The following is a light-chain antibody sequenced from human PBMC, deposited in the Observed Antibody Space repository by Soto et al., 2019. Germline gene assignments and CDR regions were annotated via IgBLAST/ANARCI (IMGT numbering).Light chain of an antibody. Sequence: DIQMTQSPSTLSASVGETVTITCRASQSISTWLARYQQKAGKAPKLLIYKASSLQSGVPSRFSGIGSGTEFTLTISGLQPDDFATYYCQQYNFYSRTFGQGTKVEIK. CDR1: QSISTW. CDR3: QQYNFYSRT. V-gene: IGKV1-5*03. J-gene: IGKJ1*01. CDR2: KAS.